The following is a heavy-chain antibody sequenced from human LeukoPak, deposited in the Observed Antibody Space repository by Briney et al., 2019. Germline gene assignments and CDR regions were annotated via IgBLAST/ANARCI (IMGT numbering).Heavy chain of an antibody. V-gene: IGHV5-51*01. D-gene: IGHD2-15*01. CDR2: IYPGDSDT. Sequence: GEPLKFSCKGSGYSFTSYWSAWVRQMPGKGLGWMGNIYPGDSDTRYSPSSQGQVTMSADKSSSTAYLQWSSLQASDTAVYYCARILRYWTRGSCQSWFDPWGQGTLVTVS. J-gene: IGHJ5*02. CDR1: GYSFTSYW. CDR3: ARILRYWTRGSCQSWFDP.